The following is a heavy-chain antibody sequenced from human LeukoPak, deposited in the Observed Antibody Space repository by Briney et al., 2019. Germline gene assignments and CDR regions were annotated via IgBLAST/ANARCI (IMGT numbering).Heavy chain of an antibody. CDR3: ARGPLDSGYTYFDY. J-gene: IGHJ4*02. V-gene: IGHV4-59*12. CDR1: GASISNFY. CDR2: FSYSGST. Sequence: SETLSLTCTVSGASISNFYWSWIRQPPGKGPEWIGYFSYSGSTNYNPSLKSRVTISVDTSKNQFSLNLSSVTAADTAVYYCARGPLDSGYTYFDYWGQGTLVSVAS. D-gene: IGHD5-12*01.